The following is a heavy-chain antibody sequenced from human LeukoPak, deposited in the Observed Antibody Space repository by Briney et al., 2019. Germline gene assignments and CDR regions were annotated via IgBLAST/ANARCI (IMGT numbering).Heavy chain of an antibody. D-gene: IGHD1-1*01. CDR1: GYTFTAYY. V-gene: IGHV1-2*02. Sequence: ASVKVSCKASGYTFTAYYMHWVRQAPGQGLEWMGWINPDSGGTNYAQKFQGRVTMTRDTSINTAYMELSRLSSDDTAVYYCARSSGTYPDFDSWGQGTPVTVSS. J-gene: IGHJ4*02. CDR3: ARSSGTYPDFDS. CDR2: INPDSGGT.